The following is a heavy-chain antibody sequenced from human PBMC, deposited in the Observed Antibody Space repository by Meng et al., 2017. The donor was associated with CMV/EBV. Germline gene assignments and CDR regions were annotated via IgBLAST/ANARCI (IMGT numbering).Heavy chain of an antibody. V-gene: IGHV3-21*01. CDR1: GFTFSSYS. D-gene: IGHD1-26*01. J-gene: IGHJ4*02. Sequence: GGSLRLSCAASGFTFSSYSMNWIRQAPGKGLEWVSSISSSSSYIYYADSVKGRFTISRDNAKNSLYLQMNSLRAEDTAVYYCARAPPWDEFDYWGQGTLVTVSS. CDR3: ARAPPWDEFDY. CDR2: ISSSSSYI.